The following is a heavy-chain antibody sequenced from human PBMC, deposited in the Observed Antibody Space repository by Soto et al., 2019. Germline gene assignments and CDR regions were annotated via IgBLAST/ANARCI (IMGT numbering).Heavy chain of an antibody. Sequence: QVQLVQSGAEVKKPAASVKVSCKASGYTFTSYGISWVRQAPGQGLEWMGWVSAYNGNTNYAQKLQGRVTMTTDTSTSTAYMERRSLRSDDTAVYYCERVKKGSSWSRYYCCGMDVWGQGTTVTVSS. CDR1: GYTFTSYG. CDR3: ERVKKGSSWSRYYCCGMDV. V-gene: IGHV1-18*04. J-gene: IGHJ6*02. CDR2: VSAYNGNT. D-gene: IGHD6-13*01.